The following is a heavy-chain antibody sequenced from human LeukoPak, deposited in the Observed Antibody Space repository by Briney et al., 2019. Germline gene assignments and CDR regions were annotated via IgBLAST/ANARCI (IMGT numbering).Heavy chain of an antibody. CDR1: GFTFSSYA. Sequence: PGGSLRLSCAASGFTFSSYAMHWVRQAPGKGLEWVAVISYDGSNKYYADSVKGRFTISRDNSKNTLYLQMNSLRAEDTAVYYCAKAASGSYSIDYWGQGTLVTVSS. V-gene: IGHV3-30-3*01. CDR3: AKAASGSYSIDY. J-gene: IGHJ4*02. CDR2: ISYDGSNK. D-gene: IGHD1-26*01.